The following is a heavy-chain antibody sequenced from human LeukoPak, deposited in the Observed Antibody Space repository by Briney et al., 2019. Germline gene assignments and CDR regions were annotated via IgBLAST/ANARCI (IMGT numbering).Heavy chain of an antibody. J-gene: IGHJ4*02. CDR3: ARINDNGGNPGYGY. Sequence: GESLKISCKASGYKFNSYWIGWVRQMPGKGLEWMGIIYPGDSDTRYSPSFQGQVTISADKSSSTTYLQWRSLKASDTAMYYCARINDNGGNPGYGYWGQGTLVTVSS. D-gene: IGHD4-23*01. CDR1: GYKFNSYW. CDR2: IYPGDSDT. V-gene: IGHV5-51*01.